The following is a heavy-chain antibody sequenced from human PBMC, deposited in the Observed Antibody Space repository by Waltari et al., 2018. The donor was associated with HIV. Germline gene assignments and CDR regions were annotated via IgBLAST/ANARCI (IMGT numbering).Heavy chain of an antibody. V-gene: IGHV3-33*01. CDR2: IWYDGENK. D-gene: IGHD3-22*01. CDR3: ARGGYYYDISGYYHY. CDR1: GFTFSNFA. J-gene: IGHJ4*02. Sequence: QVQLVESGGGVVQPGRSLRLSCAASGFTFSNFAMHWVRQAPGKGLEGVAFIWYDGENKYYADAVKGRFTISRDNSKNTLYLQMNSLRVEDTAVYYCARGGYYYDISGYYHYWGQGTLVTVSS.